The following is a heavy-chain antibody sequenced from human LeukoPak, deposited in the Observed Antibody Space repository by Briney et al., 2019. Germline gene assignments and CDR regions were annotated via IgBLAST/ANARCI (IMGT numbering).Heavy chain of an antibody. D-gene: IGHD3-16*01. CDR2: ISYDGSNK. V-gene: IGHV3-30*03. J-gene: IGHJ4*02. Sequence: PGGSLRLSCAASGFTFSSYGMHWVRQAPGKGLEWVAVISYDGSNKYYADSVKGRFTISRDNSKNTLYLQMNSLRAEDTAVYYCVGLITRGYWGQGTLVTVSS. CDR1: GFTFSSYG. CDR3: VGLITRGY.